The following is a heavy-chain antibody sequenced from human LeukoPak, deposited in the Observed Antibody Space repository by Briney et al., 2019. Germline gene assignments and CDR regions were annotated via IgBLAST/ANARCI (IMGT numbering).Heavy chain of an antibody. CDR1: GFTFSSYA. D-gene: IGHD3-16*02. CDR2: ISGSGGST. V-gene: IGHV3-23*01. Sequence: GGSLRLSCAASGFTFSSYAMSWVRQAPGKRLEWVSAISGSGGSTYYADSVKGRFTISRDNSKNTLYLQMNSLRSEDTAVYYCARRMITFGGVIGNDYWGQGTLVTVSS. J-gene: IGHJ4*02. CDR3: ARRMITFGGVIGNDY.